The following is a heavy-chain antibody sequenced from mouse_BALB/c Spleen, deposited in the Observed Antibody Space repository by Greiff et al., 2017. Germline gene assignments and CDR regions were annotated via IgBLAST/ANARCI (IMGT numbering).Heavy chain of an antibody. D-gene: IGHD2-3*01. CDR1: GYAFPTYD. CDR3: GEHEGWLLPFAY. J-gene: IGHJ3*01. V-gene: IGHV5-2*01. CDR2: IISDGGST. Sequence: EVKLVESGGGLVQPGGSLKLSCESTGYAFPTYDMSWVRQTPEKGLELVAAIISDGGSTYYPDTMERRFIISRDNTKNTLYLQMSSLRSEDTALYYCGEHEGWLLPFAYWGQGTLVTVSA.